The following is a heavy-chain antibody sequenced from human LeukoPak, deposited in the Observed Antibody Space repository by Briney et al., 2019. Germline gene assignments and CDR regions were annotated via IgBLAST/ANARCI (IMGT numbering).Heavy chain of an antibody. D-gene: IGHD6-19*01. CDR2: IYYSGST. CDR1: GGSISSYY. Sequence: PSETLSLTCTVSGGSISSYYWSWIRQPPGKGLEWIGYIYYSGSTNYNPSLKSRVTISVDTSKNQFSLKLSSVTAADTAVYYCARQASPTGYSSGWYGRRYYYYYYMDVWGKGTTVTVSS. V-gene: IGHV4-59*01. J-gene: IGHJ6*03. CDR3: ARQASPTGYSSGWYGRRYYYYYYMDV.